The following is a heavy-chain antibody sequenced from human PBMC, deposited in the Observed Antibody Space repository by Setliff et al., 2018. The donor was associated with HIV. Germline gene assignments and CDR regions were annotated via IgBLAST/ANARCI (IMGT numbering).Heavy chain of an antibody. J-gene: IGHJ4*01. V-gene: IGHV4-4*09. CDR3: ARLDSSIFGTIKPLHHFDY. CDR1: GGSISGHF. Sequence: SGTLSLTCSVSGGSISGHFWSWIRQSPGKGLEWIGYIYGNGNTKYNRFLNSRVTMSVDTSKNQFSLNLNSVTAADTAMYYCARLDSSIFGTIKPLHHFDYWVQGLMVTVSS. D-gene: IGHD3-3*01. CDR2: IYGNGNT.